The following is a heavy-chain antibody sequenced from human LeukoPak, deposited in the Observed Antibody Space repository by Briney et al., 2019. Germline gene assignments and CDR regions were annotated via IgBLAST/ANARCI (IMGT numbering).Heavy chain of an antibody. J-gene: IGHJ6*02. D-gene: IGHD3-10*01. Sequence: GGSLRLSCAASGFTFSSYGMHWVRQAPGKGLEWVAVISYDGSNKYYADSVKGRFTISRDNSKNTLYLQMNSLRAEDTAVYYCAKDRRGYYYGSGRPYYYYGMDVWGQGTTVTVSS. CDR1: GFTFSSYG. CDR3: AKDRRGYYYGSGRPYYYYGMDV. V-gene: IGHV3-30*18. CDR2: ISYDGSNK.